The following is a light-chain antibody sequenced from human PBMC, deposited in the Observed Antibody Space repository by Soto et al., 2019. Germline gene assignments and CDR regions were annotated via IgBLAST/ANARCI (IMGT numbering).Light chain of an antibody. Sequence: QSALTQPASVSGSPGQSIAISCTGTSSDVGGYNHVSWYQQHPGKAPKLMIYEVYNRPSGFPNRFSGSKSGNTASLTISGLQAEDEADYYCSSYTGSSTWVFGGGTKLTVL. J-gene: IGLJ3*02. CDR2: EVY. CDR1: SSDVGGYNH. CDR3: SSYTGSSTWV. V-gene: IGLV2-14*01.